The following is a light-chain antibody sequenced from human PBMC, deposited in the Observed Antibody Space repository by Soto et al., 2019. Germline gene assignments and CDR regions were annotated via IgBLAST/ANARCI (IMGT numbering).Light chain of an antibody. CDR3: QQRSNWPPIT. J-gene: IGKJ5*01. V-gene: IGKV3-11*01. CDR2: DAS. CDR1: QSVSSSY. Sequence: EIVLTQSPDTLSLSPGERATLSCRAIQSVSSSYLAWYQQKPGQAPRLLIYDASNRATGTPARFSGSGSGTDFTLTISSLEPEDFAVYYCQQRSNWPPITFGQGTRLEIK.